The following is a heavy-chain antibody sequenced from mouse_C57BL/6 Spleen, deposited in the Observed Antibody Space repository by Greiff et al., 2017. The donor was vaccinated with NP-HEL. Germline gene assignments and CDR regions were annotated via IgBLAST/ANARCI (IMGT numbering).Heavy chain of an antibody. V-gene: IGHV1-58*01. Sequence: EVQLQESGAELVRPGSSVKMSCKTSGYTFTSYGINWVKQRPGKGLEWIGYIYIGNGYTEYNEKFKGKVTLTSDTSSSTAYMHLSSLTSEDSAIYFGAREGAYYSKGFAYWGQGTLVTVSA. CDR1: GYTFTSYG. D-gene: IGHD2-5*01. J-gene: IGHJ3*01. CDR2: IYIGNGYT. CDR3: AREGAYYSKGFAY.